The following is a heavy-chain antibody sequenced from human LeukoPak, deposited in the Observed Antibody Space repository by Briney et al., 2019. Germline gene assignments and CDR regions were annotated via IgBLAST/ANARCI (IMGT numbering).Heavy chain of an antibody. Sequence: PSETLSLTCAVYGGSFSGYYWSWIRQPPGKGLDWIGEINHSGSTNYNPSLKSRVTISVDTSKNQFSLKLSSVTAADTAVYYCARGVIGRTKFDYWGQGTLVTVSS. CDR1: GGSFSGYY. J-gene: IGHJ4*02. D-gene: IGHD3-10*01. CDR3: ARGVIGRTKFDY. V-gene: IGHV4-34*01. CDR2: INHSGST.